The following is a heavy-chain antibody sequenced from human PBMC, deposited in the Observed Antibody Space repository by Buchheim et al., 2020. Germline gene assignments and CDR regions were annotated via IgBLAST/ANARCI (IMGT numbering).Heavy chain of an antibody. D-gene: IGHD1-26*01. Sequence: EVQLLESGGGLVQPGGSLRLSCAASGFTFSSYAMSWVRQAPGKGLEWVSALSGSGGSPYYPDSVKGRFTISSDTSKTPLFLQMNSLRAEDTAVYYCAKDAEGPAYNEGALNYWGQGTL. CDR2: LSGSGGSP. CDR3: AKDAEGPAYNEGALNY. CDR1: GFTFSSYA. J-gene: IGHJ4*02. V-gene: IGHV3-23*01.